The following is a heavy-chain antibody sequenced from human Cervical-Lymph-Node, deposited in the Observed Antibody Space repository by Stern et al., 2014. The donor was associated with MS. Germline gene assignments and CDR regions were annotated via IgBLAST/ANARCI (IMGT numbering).Heavy chain of an antibody. CDR1: GYTFTTYA. Sequence: QVQLVQSGAEVKKPGASVKVSCKTSGYTFTTYALQWVRQAPGQRLEWMGWINPGIGNTHYSQRFQGRISITRDTSASTAHMDLSSLRSEDTALYYCAREGLLHNFDSGAYYYDYWGQGTLVTVSS. D-gene: IGHD3-22*01. CDR2: INPGIGNT. V-gene: IGHV1-3*01. CDR3: AREGLLHNFDSGAYYYDY. J-gene: IGHJ4*02.